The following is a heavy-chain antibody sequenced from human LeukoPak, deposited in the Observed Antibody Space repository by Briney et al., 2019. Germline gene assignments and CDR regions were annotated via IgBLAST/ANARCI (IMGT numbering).Heavy chain of an antibody. J-gene: IGHJ5*02. CDR1: GGTFSSYA. CDR3: ARYHDILTGYEGWFDP. Sequence: SVKVSCKASGGTFSSYAISWVRQAPGQGLEWMGGIIPIFGTANYAQKFQGRVTITADESTSTAYMELSSLRSEDTVVYYCARYHDILTGYEGWFDPWGQGTLVTVSS. D-gene: IGHD3-9*01. V-gene: IGHV1-69*13. CDR2: IIPIFGTA.